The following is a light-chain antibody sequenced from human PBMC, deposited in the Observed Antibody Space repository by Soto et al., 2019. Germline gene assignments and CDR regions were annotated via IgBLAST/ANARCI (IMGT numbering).Light chain of an antibody. V-gene: IGKV3-15*01. CDR2: DAS. J-gene: IGKJ5*01. CDR1: ESVSRN. CDR3: QQYNSWPPIT. Sequence: EVVLTQSPATLSVSPGERATLXCRASESVSRNLAWYQQKPGQAPRLLIYDASTRATGIPDRFSGGGSGTEFTLTISSLQSEDFVVYYCQQYNSWPPITFGQGTRLEIK.